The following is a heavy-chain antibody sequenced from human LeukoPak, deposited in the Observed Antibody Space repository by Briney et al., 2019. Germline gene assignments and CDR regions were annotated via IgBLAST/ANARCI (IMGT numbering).Heavy chain of an antibody. CDR2: IKQDGSEK. Sequence: ETLTLTCATTTLTCTINCITKARSTPTQALQKMVNIKQDGSEKYYLDSVKGRFTISRDNAKNSLYLKMNSLTAEDTAVYYCARGTAGGVINWGIHYWGQGTLVTVSS. J-gene: IGHJ4*02. CDR3: ARGTAGGVINWGIHY. CDR1: TLTCTINC. D-gene: IGHD3-16*02. V-gene: IGHV3-7*01.